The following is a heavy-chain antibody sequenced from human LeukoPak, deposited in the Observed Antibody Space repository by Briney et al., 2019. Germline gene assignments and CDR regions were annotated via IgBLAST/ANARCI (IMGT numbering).Heavy chain of an antibody. Sequence: GGSLRPSCAASGFTFSSYAMSWVRQAPGKGLGSVSAISGSGGSTYYADSVTGRFTISRDNSKNTLYLQMNSLRAEDTAVYYCAKDLLTDSSGYYFPVAFDIWGQGTMVTVSS. CDR2: ISGSGGST. CDR3: AKDLLTDSSGYYFPVAFDI. CDR1: GFTFSSYA. J-gene: IGHJ3*02. D-gene: IGHD3-22*01. V-gene: IGHV3-23*01.